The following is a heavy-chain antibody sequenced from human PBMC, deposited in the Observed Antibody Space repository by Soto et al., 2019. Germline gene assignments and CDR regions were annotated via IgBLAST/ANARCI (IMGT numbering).Heavy chain of an antibody. J-gene: IGHJ6*02. CDR1: GGTFSSYA. CDR2: IIPIFGTA. CDR3: ARLRYYSATYYYDLWSGSPYYYYGMDV. V-gene: IGHV1-69*01. Sequence: QVQLVQSGAEVKKPGSSVKVSCKASGGTFSSYAISWVRQAPGQGLEWMGGIIPIFGTANYAQQFQGRVTITAGASRSTDYMELSRLRSEDTAVYYCARLRYYSATYYYDLWSGSPYYYYGMDVWGQGTTVTVSS. D-gene: IGHD3-3*01.